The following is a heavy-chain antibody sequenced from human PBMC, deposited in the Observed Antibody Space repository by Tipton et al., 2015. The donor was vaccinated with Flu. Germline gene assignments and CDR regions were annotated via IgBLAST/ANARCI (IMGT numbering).Heavy chain of an antibody. J-gene: IGHJ6*02. Sequence: VQLVQSGAEVKKPGSSVKVSCKASGGTFSSYAISWVRQAPGQGLEWMGRIIPILGIANYAQKFQGRVTITADKSTSTAYMELSSLRSEDTAVYYCARRAGSSGYYYYYYGMDVWGQGTTVTVSS. CDR1: GGTFSSYA. D-gene: IGHD3-22*01. CDR2: IIPILGIA. V-gene: IGHV1-69*04. CDR3: ARRAGSSGYYYYYYGMDV.